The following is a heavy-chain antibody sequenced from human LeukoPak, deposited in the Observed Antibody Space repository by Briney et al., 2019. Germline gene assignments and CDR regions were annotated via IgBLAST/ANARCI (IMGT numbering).Heavy chain of an antibody. D-gene: IGHD6-19*01. V-gene: IGHV4-31*03. J-gene: IGHJ3*01. CDR1: GGSISISGFY. CDR2: TYNSGNT. CDR3: VRSSGWRDAFDF. Sequence: PSETLSLTCSVSGGSISISGFYWNWICQLPGKGLEWIGYTYNSGNTYYNPSFGSRVTISTDTSMNQFFLKSHSVTAADTAVYYCVRSSGWRDAFDFWGRGTMVTVSS.